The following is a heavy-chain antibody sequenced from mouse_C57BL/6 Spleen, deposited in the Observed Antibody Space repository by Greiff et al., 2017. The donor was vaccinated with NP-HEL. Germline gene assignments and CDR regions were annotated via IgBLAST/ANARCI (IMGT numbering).Heavy chain of an antibody. CDR3: ARGRSFAY. Sequence: VKLQQPGAELVKPGASVKLSCKASGYTFTSYWMQWVKQRPGQGLEWIGEIDPSDSYTNYNQKFKGKATLTVDTSSSTAYMQLSSLTSEDSAVYYCARGRSFAYWGQGTLVTVSA. J-gene: IGHJ3*01. V-gene: IGHV1-50*01. CDR2: IDPSDSYT. CDR1: GYTFTSYW.